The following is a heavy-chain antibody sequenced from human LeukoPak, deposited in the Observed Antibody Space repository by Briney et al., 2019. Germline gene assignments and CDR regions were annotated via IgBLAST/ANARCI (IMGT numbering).Heavy chain of an antibody. CDR2: ISSNGGST. V-gene: IGHV3-64D*06. J-gene: IGHJ4*02. D-gene: IGHD3-22*01. CDR1: GFTFSSYA. Sequence: GGSLRLSCSASGFTFSSYAMHWVRQAPGKGLEYVSAISSNGGSTYYADSVKGRFTISRDNSKNTLYLQMSSLRAEDTAVYYCARDDGSSSSGVDYWGQETLVTVSS. CDR3: ARDDGSSSSGVDY.